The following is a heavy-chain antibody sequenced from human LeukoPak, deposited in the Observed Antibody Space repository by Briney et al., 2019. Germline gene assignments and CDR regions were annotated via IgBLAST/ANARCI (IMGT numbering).Heavy chain of an antibody. CDR3: AKERVFPYFDSPDG. J-gene: IGHJ6*01. Sequence: GGSLRLSCAASGFTFSSYGMHWVRQAPGKGLEWVAVISYDGSNKYYADSVKGRFTISRDNSKNTLYLQMNSLRAEDTAVYYWAKERVFPYFDSPDGWGQGTTVTVSS. D-gene: IGHD3-9*01. V-gene: IGHV3-30*18. CDR1: GFTFSSYG. CDR2: ISYDGSNK.